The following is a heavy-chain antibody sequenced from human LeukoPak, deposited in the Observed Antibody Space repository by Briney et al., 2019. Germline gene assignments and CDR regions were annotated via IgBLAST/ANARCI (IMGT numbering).Heavy chain of an antibody. Sequence: GGSLRLSCAASGFTFSSHWMSWVRQAPGKGLEWVANIKQDGSEKYYVDSVKGRFTISYVDSAKGRFTISRDNAKNSLYLQMNSLRAEDTAVYYCARDREQMTTVPLDAFDIWGQGTMVTVSS. V-gene: IGHV3-7*01. CDR1: GFTFSSHW. J-gene: IGHJ3*02. CDR3: ARDREQMTTVPLDAFDI. D-gene: IGHD4-17*01. CDR2: IKQDGSEK.